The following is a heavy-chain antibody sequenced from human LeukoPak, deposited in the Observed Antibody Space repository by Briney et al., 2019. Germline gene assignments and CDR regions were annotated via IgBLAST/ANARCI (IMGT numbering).Heavy chain of an antibody. CDR3: ASLAWSSGYYPNHFDY. V-gene: IGHV4-38-2*02. Sequence: SETLSLTCTVSGYSISSDYYWGWIRQPPGKGLEWMGTLYDSGSTYYNPSLRSRVTISVDTSKNQLSLRLSSVTAADTAIYYCASLAWSSGYYPNHFDYWGQGTLVTVSS. CDR1: GYSISSDYY. CDR2: LYDSGST. J-gene: IGHJ4*02. D-gene: IGHD3-22*01.